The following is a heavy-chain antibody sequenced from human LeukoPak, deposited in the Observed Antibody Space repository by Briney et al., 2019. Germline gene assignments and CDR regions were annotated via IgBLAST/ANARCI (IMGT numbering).Heavy chain of an antibody. CDR1: GYTYTTYG. D-gene: IGHD2-2*01. CDR3: ARQAACSSIRCPIDY. J-gene: IGHJ4*02. CDR2: ISAYNGNT. Sequence: ASVKVTCKASGYTYTTYGITWVRQAPGQGLEWMGWISAYNGNTNYAQKFQGRPTITTDTTTRTAYMELRSLRFDDTAVYYCARQAACSSIRCPIDYWGQGTLVTVSS. V-gene: IGHV1-18*01.